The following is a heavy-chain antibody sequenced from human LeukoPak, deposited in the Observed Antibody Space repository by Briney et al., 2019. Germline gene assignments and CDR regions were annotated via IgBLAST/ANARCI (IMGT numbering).Heavy chain of an antibody. V-gene: IGHV4-34*01. Sequence: PSETLSLTCAVYGGSFSGYYWSWIRQPPGKGLEWIGEINHSGSTYYNPSLKSRVTISVDTSKNQFSLKLSSVTAADTAVYYCARQGVRGWGEFNYWGQGTLVTVSS. D-gene: IGHD3-10*01. CDR3: ARQGVRGWGEFNY. CDR2: INHSGST. CDR1: GGSFSGYY. J-gene: IGHJ4*02.